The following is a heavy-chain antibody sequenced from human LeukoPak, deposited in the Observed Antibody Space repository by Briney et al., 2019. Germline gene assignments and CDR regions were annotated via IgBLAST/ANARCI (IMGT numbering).Heavy chain of an antibody. CDR1: GFTVSSNY. V-gene: IGHV3-53*01. J-gene: IGHJ6*03. CDR3: ARARGYSYGPYYYHMDV. Sequence: GGSLRLSCAASGFTVSSNYMSWVRQAPGKGLEWVSVIYSGGSTYYADSVKGRFTISRDNSKNTLNLQMNSLRAEDTAVYYCARARGYSYGPYYYHMDVGGEGPTVTVSS. CDR2: IYSGGST. D-gene: IGHD5-18*01.